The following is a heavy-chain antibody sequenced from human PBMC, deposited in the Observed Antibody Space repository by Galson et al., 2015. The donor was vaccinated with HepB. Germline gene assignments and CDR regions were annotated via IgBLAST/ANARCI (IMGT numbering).Heavy chain of an antibody. J-gene: IGHJ3*02. D-gene: IGHD1-26*01. Sequence: SLRLSCAASGFTFSSYGMHWVRQAPGKGLEWVAVIWYDGSNKYYADSVKGRFTISRDNSKNTLYLQMNSLRAEDTAVYYCASHSGSYDDAFDIWGQGTMVTVSS. V-gene: IGHV3-33*01. CDR3: ASHSGSYDDAFDI. CDR1: GFTFSSYG. CDR2: IWYDGSNK.